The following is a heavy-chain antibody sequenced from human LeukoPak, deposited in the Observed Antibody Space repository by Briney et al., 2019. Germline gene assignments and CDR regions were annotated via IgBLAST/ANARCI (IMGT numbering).Heavy chain of an antibody. CDR1: GFTFSSYS. Sequence: GGSLRLSCAASGFTFSSYSMNWVRQAPGKGLEWVSSISSSSSYIHYADSVKGRFTISRDNAKNSLYLQMNSLRAEDTAVYYCARVASGTLYGMDVWGQGTTVTVSS. CDR3: ARVASGTLYGMDV. J-gene: IGHJ6*02. D-gene: IGHD1-26*01. CDR2: ISSSSSYI. V-gene: IGHV3-21*01.